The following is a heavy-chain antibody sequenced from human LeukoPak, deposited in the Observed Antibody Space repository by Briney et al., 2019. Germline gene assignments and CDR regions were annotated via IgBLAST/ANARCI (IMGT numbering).Heavy chain of an antibody. D-gene: IGHD3/OR15-3a*01. J-gene: IGHJ4*02. CDR3: ARGIVGSRDFYFRYYFDY. Sequence: PSETLSLTCTVSGYSISSGYYWGWIRPPPGKGLEWIGCIYHSGSTYYNPSLKSRVTISVDTSKNQFSLKLSSVTAADTAVYFCARGIVGSRDFYFRYYFDYWGQGTLVTVSS. CDR1: GYSISSGYY. V-gene: IGHV4-38-2*02. CDR2: IYHSGST.